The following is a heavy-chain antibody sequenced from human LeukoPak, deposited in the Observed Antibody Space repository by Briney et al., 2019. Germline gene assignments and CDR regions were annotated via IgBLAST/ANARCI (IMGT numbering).Heavy chain of an antibody. CDR1: GGSISSGDYY. J-gene: IGHJ4*02. D-gene: IGHD2-2*01. CDR2: IYYSGST. Sequence: PSQTLSLTCTVSGGSISSGDYYWSWIRQPPGKGLEWIGYIYYSGSTYYNPSLKSRVTISVDTSKNQFSLKLSSVTTADTAVYYCARGYCSSTSCFQFQYYFDYWGQGTLVTVSS. CDR3: ARGYCSSTSCFQFQYYFDY. V-gene: IGHV4-30-4*08.